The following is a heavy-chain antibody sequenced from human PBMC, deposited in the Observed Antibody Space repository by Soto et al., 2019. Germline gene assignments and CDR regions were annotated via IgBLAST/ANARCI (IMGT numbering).Heavy chain of an antibody. CDR1: GFTFSSYA. J-gene: IGHJ3*02. V-gene: IGHV3-23*01. CDR3: AKDPLQYCSGGSCYSDAFDI. CDR2: ISGSGGST. Sequence: EVQLLESGGGLVQPGGSLRLSCAASGFTFSSYAMSWVRQAPGKGLEWVSAISGSGGSTYYADSVKGRFTISRDNSKNTLYLQMNSLRAEDTAVYYCAKDPLQYCSGGSCYSDAFDIWGQGTMVTDSS. D-gene: IGHD2-15*01.